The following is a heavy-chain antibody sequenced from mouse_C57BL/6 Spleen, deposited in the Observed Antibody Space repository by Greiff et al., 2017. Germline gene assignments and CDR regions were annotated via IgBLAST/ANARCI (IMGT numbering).Heavy chain of an antibody. V-gene: IGHV1-22*01. J-gene: IGHJ2*01. D-gene: IGHD2-4*01. CDR3: ARWDYDSYYFDY. Sequence: EVQLQQSGPELVKPGASVKMSCKASGYTFTDYNMHWVKQSHGKSLEWIGYINPNNGGTSYNQKFKGKATLTVNKSSSTAYMELRSLTSEDSAVYYCARWDYDSYYFDYWGQGTTLTVSS. CDR2: INPNNGGT. CDR1: GYTFTDYN.